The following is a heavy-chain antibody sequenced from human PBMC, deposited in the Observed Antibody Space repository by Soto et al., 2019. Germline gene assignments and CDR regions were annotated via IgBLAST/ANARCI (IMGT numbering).Heavy chain of an antibody. CDR2: IYYSWST. V-gene: IGHV4-31*03. CDR1: VFSIVSLFYY. D-gene: IGHD1-1*01. J-gene: IGHJ4*02. CDR3: ARITEAQLDIDY. Sequence: PSETLSLTCTFSVFSIVSLFYYGSFIRQHPGKGLEWIVYIYYSWSTYYNPSLKSRVTISVDTSKKQFSLKLSSVTAAETAVYYCARITEAQLDIDYWGQGTLVTVSS.